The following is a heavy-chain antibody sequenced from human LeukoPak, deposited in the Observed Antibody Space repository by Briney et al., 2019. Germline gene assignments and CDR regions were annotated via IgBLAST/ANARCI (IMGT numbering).Heavy chain of an antibody. CDR3: GRNSKDAPYYYYYYMDV. J-gene: IGHJ6*03. D-gene: IGHD2-15*01. CDR1: GGSISSYY. Sequence: SETLSLTCTVSGGSISSYYWSWIRQPAGKGLEWIGRIYTSGSTNYNPSLKSRVTMSVDTSKNQFSLKLSSVTAADTAVYYCGRNSKDAPYYYYYYMDVWGKGTTVTVSS. CDR2: IYTSGST. V-gene: IGHV4-4*07.